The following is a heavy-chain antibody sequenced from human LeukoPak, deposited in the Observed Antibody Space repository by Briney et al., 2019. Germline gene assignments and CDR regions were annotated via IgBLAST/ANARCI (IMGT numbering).Heavy chain of an antibody. J-gene: IGHJ4*02. CDR1: GFTFSSYG. V-gene: IGHV3-30*18. CDR3: AKLIVGATTSDY. CDR2: ISYDGSNK. Sequence: GRSLRLSCAASGFTFSSYGMHWVRQAPGKGLEWVAVISYDGSNKYYADSVKGRFTISRDNSKNTLYLQMNGLRAEDTAVYYCAKLIVGATTSDYWGQGTLVTVSS. D-gene: IGHD1-26*01.